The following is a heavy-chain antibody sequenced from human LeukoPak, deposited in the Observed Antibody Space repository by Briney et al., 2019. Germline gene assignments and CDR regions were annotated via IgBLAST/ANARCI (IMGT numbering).Heavy chain of an antibody. V-gene: IGHV3-23*01. CDR3: ARTQLYSSSWYGSYYFDY. D-gene: IGHD6-13*01. CDR1: GFTFSSYA. Sequence: PGGSLRLSCAASGFTFSSYAMSWVRQAPGKGLEWVSAISGSGGSTYYADSVKGRFTISRDNSKNTLYLQMNSLRAEDTAVYYCARTQLYSSSWYGSYYFDYWGQGTLVTVSS. CDR2: ISGSGGST. J-gene: IGHJ4*02.